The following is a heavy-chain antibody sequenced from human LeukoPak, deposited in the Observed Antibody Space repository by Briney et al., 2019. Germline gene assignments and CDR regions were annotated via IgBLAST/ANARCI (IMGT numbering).Heavy chain of an antibody. D-gene: IGHD2-2*01. CDR3: ARDREASYQTY. Sequence: GGSLRLSCAASGFTFSSYWVSWVRQAPGKGPEWVANIKQDGSEKYYVDSVKGRFTISRDNAKNSLYLQMNSLRAEDTAVYYCARDREASYQTYWGQGTLVTVSS. J-gene: IGHJ4*02. CDR1: GFTFSSYW. CDR2: IKQDGSEK. V-gene: IGHV3-7*01.